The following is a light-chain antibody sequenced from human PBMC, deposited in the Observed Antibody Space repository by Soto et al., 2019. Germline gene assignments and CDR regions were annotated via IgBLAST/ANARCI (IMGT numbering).Light chain of an antibody. CDR3: CSYTTSGTPV. V-gene: IGLV2-14*01. J-gene: IGLJ2*01. CDR2: EVT. CDR1: STVVGGYDY. Sequence: QSALSQPASVSGSPGQSITMSCTGASTVVGGYDYVSWYRQHPGEAPKLLIYEVTQRPPGVPERFSGSKSGNTASLTISGLRAEDEADYYCCSYTTSGTPVFGGGTKLTVL.